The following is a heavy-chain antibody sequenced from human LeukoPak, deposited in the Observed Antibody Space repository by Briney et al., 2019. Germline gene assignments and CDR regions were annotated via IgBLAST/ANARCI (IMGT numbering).Heavy chain of an antibody. D-gene: IGHD5-24*01. V-gene: IGHV3-23*01. J-gene: IGHJ4*02. CDR3: EKSGTDGYNICFDY. CDR2: IGGIFCST. Sequence: PGGSLRLSCAASGVPFSGYAMSWVRQAPGKGLEWVSHIGGIFCSTYYADSVEGRFTISRDEAKNTLYLQMEHLSAEATALCHCEKSGTDGYNICFDYWGQGTLVTVSS. CDR1: GVPFSGYA.